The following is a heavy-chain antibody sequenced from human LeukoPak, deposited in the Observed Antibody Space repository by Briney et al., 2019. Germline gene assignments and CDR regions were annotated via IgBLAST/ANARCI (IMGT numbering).Heavy chain of an antibody. D-gene: IGHD5-18*01. V-gene: IGHV3-30*04. CDR1: GFTFSSYA. Sequence: GGSLRLSCAASGFTFSSYAMHWVRQAPGKGLEWVAVISYDGSNKYYADSVKGRFTISRDNAKNTLYLQMNSLRAEDTAVYYCARGGGYSYGSFDYWGQGTLVTVSS. CDR3: ARGGGYSYGSFDY. CDR2: ISYDGSNK. J-gene: IGHJ4*02.